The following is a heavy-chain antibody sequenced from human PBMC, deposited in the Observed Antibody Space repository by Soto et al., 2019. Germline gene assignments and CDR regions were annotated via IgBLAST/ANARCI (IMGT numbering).Heavy chain of an antibody. CDR2: MNPNSGNT. J-gene: IGHJ5*02. CDR1: GYTFTSYD. V-gene: IGHV1-8*01. CDR3: ARSAMVRGPNWFDP. D-gene: IGHD3-10*01. Sequence: ASVKVSCTASGYTFTSYDINWVRQATGQGLEWMGWMNPNSGNTGYAQKFQGRVTMTRNTSISTAYMELSSLRSEDTAVYYCARSAMVRGPNWFDPWGQGTLVTVAS.